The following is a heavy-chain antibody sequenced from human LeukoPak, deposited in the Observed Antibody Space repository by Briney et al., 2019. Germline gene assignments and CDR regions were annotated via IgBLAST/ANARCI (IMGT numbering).Heavy chain of an antibody. CDR1: GGSISTSNYY. J-gene: IGHJ4*02. Sequence: SETLSLTCTVSGGSISTSNYYWGWIRQPPGKGLEWIGNIFYSGSTYYSPSLRSRVTISLDTSRNQFSLKLNSVTAADTAVYYCARDPDSSGWNEGDYWGQGTLVTVSS. D-gene: IGHD6-19*01. V-gene: IGHV4-39*07. CDR3: ARDPDSSGWNEGDY. CDR2: IFYSGST.